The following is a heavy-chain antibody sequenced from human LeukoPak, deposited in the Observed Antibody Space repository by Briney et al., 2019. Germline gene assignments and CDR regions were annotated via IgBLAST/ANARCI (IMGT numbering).Heavy chain of an antibody. CDR3: AKAVGYSGYQSFVY. D-gene: IGHD5-12*01. J-gene: IGHJ4*02. Sequence: GGSLRLSCAASGFTFSNYAMAWVRQAPGKGLEWVSGIRGSGGTPYYADSVKGRFTISRDNSKNTLYLQMNSLRAEDTAAYYCAKAVGYSGYQSFVYWGQGTLVTVSS. CDR1: GFTFSNYA. V-gene: IGHV3-23*01. CDR2: IRGSGGTP.